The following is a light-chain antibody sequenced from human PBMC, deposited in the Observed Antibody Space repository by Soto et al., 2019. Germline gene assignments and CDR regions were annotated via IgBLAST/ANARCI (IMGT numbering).Light chain of an antibody. CDR3: SSYSITTAYL. CDR1: SSDVGGYDY. V-gene: IGLV2-14*01. Sequence: QSVLTQPASVSGSPGQSITISCTGTSSDVGGYDYVSWYQLHPGKAPKLMVFEVSNQPSGVSYRFSGSKSGNTASLTISGLQAEDEAHYFCSSYSITTAYLFGPGTKV. J-gene: IGLJ1*01. CDR2: EVS.